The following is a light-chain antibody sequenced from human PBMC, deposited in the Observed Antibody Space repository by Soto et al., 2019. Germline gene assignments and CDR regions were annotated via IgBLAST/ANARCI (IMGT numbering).Light chain of an antibody. Sequence: EIVLTQSPATLSLFPGERATLSCRASQSISSYLAWYQQKPGQAPRLLIYDASNRATGIPARFSGSGSGTDFTLTISSLEPEDFAVYYCHQRSNWPPFTFGGGTRWRSN. CDR2: DAS. CDR3: HQRSNWPPFT. CDR1: QSISSY. J-gene: IGKJ4*01. V-gene: IGKV3-11*01.